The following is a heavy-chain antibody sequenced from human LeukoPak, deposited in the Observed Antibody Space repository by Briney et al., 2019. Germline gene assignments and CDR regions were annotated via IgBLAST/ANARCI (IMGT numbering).Heavy chain of an antibody. CDR3: ARGLGVQYFDWFPNRDPPK. CDR2: INPNSGGT. J-gene: IGHJ4*02. CDR1: GYTFTGYY. Sequence: ASVKVSCKASGYTFTGYYMHWVRQAPGQGLEWMGWINPNSGGTNYAQKFQGRVTMTRNTSISTAYMELSSLRSEDTAVYYCARGLGVQYFDWFPNRDPPKWGQGTLVTVSS. V-gene: IGHV1-2*02. D-gene: IGHD3-9*01.